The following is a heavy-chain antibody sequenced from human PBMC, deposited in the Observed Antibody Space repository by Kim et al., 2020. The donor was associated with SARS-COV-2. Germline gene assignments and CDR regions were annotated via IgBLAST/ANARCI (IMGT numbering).Heavy chain of an antibody. J-gene: IGHJ4*01. D-gene: IGHD7-27*01. CDR1: GYMFTDYY. Sequence: ASVKVSCQASGYMFTDYYIHWVRQAPGQGLEWIGRLNPKSGGTHYSLRFQGRLTLTRDTYTTTYMELSRLDPYDTAIYYCAGAIFQNDDNVYWGDGVDY. V-gene: IGHV1-2*06. CDR2: LNPKSGGT. CDR3: AGAIFQNDDNVYWGDGVDY.